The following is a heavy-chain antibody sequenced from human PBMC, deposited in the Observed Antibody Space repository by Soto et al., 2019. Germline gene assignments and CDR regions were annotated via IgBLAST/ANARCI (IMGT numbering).Heavy chain of an antibody. Sequence: SGPTLVNPTQTLTLTCTFSGFSLSTSEVAVGWIRQPPGKALEWLALIYWDDGKRYSPPLNNRLTVTKDTSKNQVVLSMTNMDTVDTGTYFCARLIDLYVVFDYWGQGILVTVSS. CDR2: IYWDDGK. J-gene: IGHJ4*02. V-gene: IGHV2-5*02. CDR1: GFSLSTSEVA. CDR3: ARLIDLYVVFDY. D-gene: IGHD3-16*01.